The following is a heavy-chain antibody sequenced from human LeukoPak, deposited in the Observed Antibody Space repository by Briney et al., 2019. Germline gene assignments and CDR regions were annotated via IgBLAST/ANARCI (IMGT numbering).Heavy chain of an antibody. J-gene: IGHJ4*02. CDR3: ARDPPFDYGGNSF. Sequence: SSETLSLTCAVSGGSISSGSYSWSWIRQPPGKGLEWIGYIYPRGRTYYNPSLKSRVILSLDKSANQFSLNLSSVTAADTAVYYCARDPPFDYGGNSFWGQGTLVTVSS. V-gene: IGHV4-30-2*01. D-gene: IGHD4-23*01. CDR1: GGSISSGSYS. CDR2: IYPRGRT.